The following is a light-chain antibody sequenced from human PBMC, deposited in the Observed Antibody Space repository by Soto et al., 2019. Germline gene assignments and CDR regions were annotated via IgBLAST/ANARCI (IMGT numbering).Light chain of an antibody. Sequence: GDRVTISCRAAQSISTYLSWYQQKPGKAPNLLIFGASTLQSGVPSRFSGSGSGTDFTLTISSLQPEDFATYYCLQSYRTPLTFGGGTKVDIK. V-gene: IGKV1-39*01. CDR3: LQSYRTPLT. CDR1: QSISTY. J-gene: IGKJ4*01. CDR2: GAS.